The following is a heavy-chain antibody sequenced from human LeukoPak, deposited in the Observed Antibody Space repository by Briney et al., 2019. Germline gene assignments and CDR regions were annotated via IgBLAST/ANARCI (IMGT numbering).Heavy chain of an antibody. CDR1: GYSISSGYY. Sequence: SETLSLTCTVSGYSISSGYYWGWIRQPPGKGLEWIGSIYHSGSTNYNPSLKSRVTISVDTSKNQFSLKLSSVTAADTAVYYCARGPYYYDSSGYYYYYYYYMDVWGKGTTVTISS. J-gene: IGHJ6*03. V-gene: IGHV4-38-2*02. CDR3: ARGPYYYDSSGYYYYYYYYMDV. CDR2: IYHSGST. D-gene: IGHD3-22*01.